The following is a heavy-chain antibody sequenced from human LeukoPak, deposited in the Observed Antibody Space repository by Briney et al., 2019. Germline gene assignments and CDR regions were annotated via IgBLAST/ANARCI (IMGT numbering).Heavy chain of an antibody. Sequence: SETLSLTCTVSGGSISSYYWSWLRQPPGKGLEWIGYIYYSGSTNYNPSLKSRVTISVDTSKNQFSLKLSSVTAADTAVYYCARTGRGYYYGSGSNDYWGQGTLVTVSS. CDR1: GGSISSYY. D-gene: IGHD3-10*01. CDR3: ARTGRGYYYGSGSNDY. J-gene: IGHJ4*02. V-gene: IGHV4-59*12. CDR2: IYYSGST.